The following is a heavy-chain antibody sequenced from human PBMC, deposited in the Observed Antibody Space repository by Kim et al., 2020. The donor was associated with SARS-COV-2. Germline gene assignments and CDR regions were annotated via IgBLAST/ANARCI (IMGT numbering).Heavy chain of an antibody. CDR3: ARSSGSYYITYYYGMDV. D-gene: IGHD1-26*01. J-gene: IGHJ6*02. Sequence: KGRFTISRDNPKNTLYLQMNSLRAEDTAVYYCARSSGSYYITYYYGMDVWGQGTTVTVSS. V-gene: IGHV3-30*01.